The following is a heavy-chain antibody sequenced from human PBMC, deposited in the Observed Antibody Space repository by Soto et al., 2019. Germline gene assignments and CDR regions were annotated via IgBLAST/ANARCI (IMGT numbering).Heavy chain of an antibody. Sequence: ASVKVSCKASGYTFNTYSISWVRQAPGQGFEWMGWISGYNGDTHYAQKFQARVTMTTDTSTSTAYMELRSLRSDNTAMYYCARENVLSYVDTAMVDYFDYRGQGPMVTVSS. CDR3: ARENVLSYVDTAMVDYFDY. CDR1: GYTFNTYS. CDR2: ISGYNGDT. D-gene: IGHD5-18*01. V-gene: IGHV1-18*01. J-gene: IGHJ4*02.